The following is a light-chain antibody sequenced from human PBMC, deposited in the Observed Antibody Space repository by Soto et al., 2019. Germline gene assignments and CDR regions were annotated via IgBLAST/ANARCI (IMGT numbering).Light chain of an antibody. J-gene: IGKJ1*01. CDR3: QQYDNLLAWT. CDR1: QDISNY. V-gene: IGKV1-33*01. Sequence: DHPMTQSPSSLSASVGDRVTITCQASQDISNYLNWYQQKPGKAPKLLIYDASNLETGVPSRFSGSGSGTDFTFTIRSLQPEDISTYYCQQYDNLLAWTFGQGAKVDIK. CDR2: DAS.